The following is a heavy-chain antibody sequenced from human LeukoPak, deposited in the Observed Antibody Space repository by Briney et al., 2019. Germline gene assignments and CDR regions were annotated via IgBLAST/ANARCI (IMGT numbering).Heavy chain of an antibody. Sequence: GGSLRLSCAASGFTFSSYSMNWVRQAPGKGLEWVSYISSSSSTIYYADSVKGRFTISRDNAKNSLYLQMNSLRAEDTAVYYCARDPGGLLYEAFDIWGQGTMVTVSS. J-gene: IGHJ3*02. CDR3: ARDPGGLLYEAFDI. CDR1: GFTFSSYS. D-gene: IGHD3-10*01. CDR2: ISSSSSTI. V-gene: IGHV3-48*04.